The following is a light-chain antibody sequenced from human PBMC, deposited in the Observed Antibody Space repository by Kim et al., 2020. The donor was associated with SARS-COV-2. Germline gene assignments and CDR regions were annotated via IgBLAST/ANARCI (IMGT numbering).Light chain of an antibody. J-gene: IGKJ3*01. CDR1: QDIRNY. V-gene: IGKV1-27*01. CDR2: GAS. Sequence: ASVGDRVTITCRAIQDIRNYLAWYQQKPGKVPKLLIFGASTLQSGVPSRFSGSGSGTDFTLTISSLQPEDVATYYCQKYKSVPFTFGPGTKVDIK. CDR3: QKYKSVPFT.